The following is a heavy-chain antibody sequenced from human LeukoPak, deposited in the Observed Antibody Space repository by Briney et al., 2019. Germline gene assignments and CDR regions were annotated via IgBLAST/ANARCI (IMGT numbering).Heavy chain of an antibody. J-gene: IGHJ4*02. CDR2: INSDGSST. CDR3: AKTLGYCSGGSCYSGVIDY. CDR1: GFTFSSYG. D-gene: IGHD2-15*01. V-gene: IGHV3-74*01. Sequence: PGGSLRLSCAASGFTFSSYGMYWVRQAPGKGLVWVSRINSDGSSTSYADSVKGRFTISRDNAKNTLYLQMNSLRAEDTAVYYCAKTLGYCSGGSCYSGVIDYWGQGTLVTVSS.